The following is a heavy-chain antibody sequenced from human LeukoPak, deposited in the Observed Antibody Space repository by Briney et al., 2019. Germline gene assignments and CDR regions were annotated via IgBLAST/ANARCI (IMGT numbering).Heavy chain of an antibody. J-gene: IGHJ3*01. CDR1: GDSFSSHY. CDR2: IYYIGST. CDR3: ARDLVTVTKGFDV. Sequence: SVTLSLTCVVSGDSFSSHYWTWIRQSPGKGLEWIGYIYYIGSTNYHPSLKSRVTISIDTSKNQFSLKLRSVTAADTAVYYCARDLVTVTKGFDVWGQGTMVSVSS. V-gene: IGHV4-59*11. D-gene: IGHD4-17*01.